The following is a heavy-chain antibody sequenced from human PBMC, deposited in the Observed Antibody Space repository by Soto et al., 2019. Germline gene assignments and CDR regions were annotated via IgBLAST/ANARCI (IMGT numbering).Heavy chain of an antibody. J-gene: IGHJ4*02. Sequence: GGSLRLSCAASGFIFSSYGMHWVRQAPGKGLEWVAVIGFDGKNENYGDSVKGRFTVSRDNSRNTLYLQMNSLRVEDTAVYFCAKEIGYSSTWPAYGGQGTLVTVSS. CDR3: AKEIGYSSTWPAY. CDR2: IGFDGKNE. CDR1: GFIFSSYG. D-gene: IGHD6-13*01. V-gene: IGHV3-33*06.